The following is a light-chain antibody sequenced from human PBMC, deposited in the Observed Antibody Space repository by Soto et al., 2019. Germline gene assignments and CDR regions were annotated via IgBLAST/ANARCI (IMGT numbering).Light chain of an antibody. CDR1: QSGTSSY. J-gene: IGKJ3*01. Sequence: EIVLTQSPGTLSLSPGEXATLSCRASQSGTSSYLAWYQQKPGQAPRLLMYGVSSRATGIPDRFSGSGSGTDFTLTISRLEPEDFAVYYCHQYGISPFTFGPGTKVDIK. CDR2: GVS. CDR3: HQYGISPFT. V-gene: IGKV3-20*01.